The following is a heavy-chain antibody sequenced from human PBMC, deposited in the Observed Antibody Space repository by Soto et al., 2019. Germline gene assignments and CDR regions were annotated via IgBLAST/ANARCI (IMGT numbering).Heavy chain of an antibody. Sequence: GGSLRLSCAASGFTFSNYVMSWVRQAPGKGPEWVSSISGSGDNTYYADSVKGRFTISRDNSKNTLFLQMNSLRAEDTAVYYCAKLPLVLALASDYWGQGTLVTLAS. CDR1: GFTFSNYV. J-gene: IGHJ4*02. CDR2: ISGSGDNT. D-gene: IGHD2-15*01. V-gene: IGHV3-23*01. CDR3: AKLPLVLALASDY.